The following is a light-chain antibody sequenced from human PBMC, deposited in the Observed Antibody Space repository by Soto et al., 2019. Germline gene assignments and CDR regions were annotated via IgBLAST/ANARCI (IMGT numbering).Light chain of an antibody. Sequence: DIQMTQSPSTLSASVGDRITITCRASQSINTWLAWYQQKPGEAPQLLSYDGSTLAMGVTSRFSGSGSGTEFTLTISRLQPDDCATFYCQQYQTYSRTFGQGTRVEVK. CDR1: QSINTW. CDR3: QQYQTYSRT. CDR2: DGS. V-gene: IGKV1-5*01. J-gene: IGKJ1*01.